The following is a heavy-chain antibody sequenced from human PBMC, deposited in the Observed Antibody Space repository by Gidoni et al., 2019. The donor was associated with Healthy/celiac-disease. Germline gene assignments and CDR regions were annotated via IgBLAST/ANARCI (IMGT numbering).Heavy chain of an antibody. J-gene: IGHJ4*02. Sequence: QVPLVESGGGVVQPGRALRLSCAASGFTFSSYAMHWVRPAPGKGLEWVAVISYDGSNKYYADSVKGRFTISRDNSKNTLYLQMNSLRAEDTAVYYCARDLVPAATYYFDYWGQGTLVTVSS. D-gene: IGHD2-2*01. CDR2: ISYDGSNK. CDR1: GFTFSSYA. CDR3: ARDLVPAATYYFDY. V-gene: IGHV3-30-3*01.